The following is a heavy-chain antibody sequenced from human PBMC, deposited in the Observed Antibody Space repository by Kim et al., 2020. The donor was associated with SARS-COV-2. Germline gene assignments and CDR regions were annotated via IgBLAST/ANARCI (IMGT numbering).Heavy chain of an antibody. Sequence: YYADAGKGRFTISRDNSKTTLYLQMNSLRAEDTAVYYCPRHAGYYYGMDVWGQGTTVTVSS. J-gene: IGHJ6*02. CDR3: PRHAGYYYGMDV. V-gene: IGHV3-30*02. D-gene: IGHD3-10*01.